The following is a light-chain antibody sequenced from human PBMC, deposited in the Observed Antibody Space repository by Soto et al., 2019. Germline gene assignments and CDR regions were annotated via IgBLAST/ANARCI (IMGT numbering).Light chain of an antibody. CDR2: DGF. V-gene: IGKV1-5*01. J-gene: IGKJ1*01. CDR3: QQYNNYPTWK. CDR1: QSISIW. Sequence: DIQMTHSPSTLSASVLDRVTITFRASQSISIWLAWYQQKPGKAPKFLIYDGFSLESGVPSRFSGSGSGTETTLTISSLQPDDFATYYCQQYNNYPTWKFGQGTKVDIK.